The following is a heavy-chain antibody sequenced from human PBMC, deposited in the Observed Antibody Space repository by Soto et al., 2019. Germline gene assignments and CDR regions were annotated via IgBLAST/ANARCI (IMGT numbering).Heavy chain of an antibody. Sequence: QVQLVESGGGVVQPGRSLRVSCAASGFIINNYAMHWVRQTPGKGLEWVAVISYDGSNRYYADSVQGRFTISRDNSKNKLYMEMNNLRPDDTAVYYCARRQDFGGPHYYYGMDVWGQGTTVTVSS. CDR1: GFIINNYA. D-gene: IGHD3-3*01. V-gene: IGHV3-30*04. CDR3: ARRQDFGGPHYYYGMDV. J-gene: IGHJ6*02. CDR2: ISYDGSNR.